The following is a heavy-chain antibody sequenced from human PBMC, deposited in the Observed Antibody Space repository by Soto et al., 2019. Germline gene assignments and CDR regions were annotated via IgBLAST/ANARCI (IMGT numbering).Heavy chain of an antibody. CDR3: ARIIAAAGGRRYFDL. V-gene: IGHV3-11*05. CDR2: INSSSSYT. J-gene: IGHJ2*01. CDR1: GFTFSEYY. Sequence: QVQLVESGGGLVKPGGSLRLSCAASGFTFSEYYMSWIRQAPGKGLEWVSYINSSSSYTNYADSVKGRFTISRDNAKNSLYLQMNSLRAEDTAMYYCARIIAAAGGRRYFDLWGRGTLVTVSS. D-gene: IGHD6-13*01.